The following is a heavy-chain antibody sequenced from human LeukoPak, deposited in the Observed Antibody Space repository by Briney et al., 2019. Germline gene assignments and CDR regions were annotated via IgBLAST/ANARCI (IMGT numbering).Heavy chain of an antibody. J-gene: IGHJ5*02. D-gene: IGHD5-18*01. Sequence: GASVTVSCTASGGTFSSYAISWVRQAPGQGLEWMGGIIPIFGTANYAQKFQGRVTITADESTSTAYMELSSLRSEDTAVYYCAGGRGYSYGPKEPWGQGTLVTVSS. CDR3: AGGRGYSYGPKEP. CDR1: GGTFSSYA. CDR2: IIPIFGTA. V-gene: IGHV1-69*01.